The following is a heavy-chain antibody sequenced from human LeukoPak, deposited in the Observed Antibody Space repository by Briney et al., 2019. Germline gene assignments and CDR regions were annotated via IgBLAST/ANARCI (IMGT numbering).Heavy chain of an antibody. CDR1: GGSISSGGYY. CDR2: IYYSGST. V-gene: IGHV4-31*03. J-gene: IGHJ4*02. CDR3: ARGRNSSSWLFDY. D-gene: IGHD6-13*01. Sequence: SETLSLTCTVSGGSISSGGYYWSWIRQHPGKGLEWIGYIYYSGSTYYNPSLKSRVTISVDTSKNQFSLKLSSVTAADTAVYYCARGRNSSSWLFDYWGKGTLVTVSS.